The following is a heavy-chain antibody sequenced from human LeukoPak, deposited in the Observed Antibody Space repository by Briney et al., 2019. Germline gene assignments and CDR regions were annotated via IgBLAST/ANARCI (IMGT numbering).Heavy chain of an antibody. V-gene: IGHV4-39*07. Sequence: SETLSLTCSVSGVSISSGSNYWGWIRQPPGKTLEWIGSIYSSGSTYYNPSLKSRVIILIDTAKNQFSLKLSSVTAADTAVYYCARDRYYYDSSGYYYVGFDYWGQGTLVTVSS. CDR3: ARDRYYYDSSGYYYVGFDY. J-gene: IGHJ4*02. D-gene: IGHD3-22*01. CDR2: IYSSGST. CDR1: GVSISSGSNY.